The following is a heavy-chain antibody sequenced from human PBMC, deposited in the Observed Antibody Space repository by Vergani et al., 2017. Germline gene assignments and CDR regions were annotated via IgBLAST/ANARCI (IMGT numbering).Heavy chain of an antibody. CDR1: GGSISSSSYY. V-gene: IGHV4-39*01. J-gene: IGHJ5*02. Sequence: QLQLHESGPGLVKPSETLSLTCTVSGGSISSSSYYWGWIRQPPGKGLEWIGSIYYSGSTYYNPSLKSRVTISVDTSKNQFSLKLSSVTAADTAVYYCARHSSLSSNWFDPWGQGTLVTVSS. CDR2: IYYSGST. CDR3: ARHSSLSSNWFDP. D-gene: IGHD3-16*02.